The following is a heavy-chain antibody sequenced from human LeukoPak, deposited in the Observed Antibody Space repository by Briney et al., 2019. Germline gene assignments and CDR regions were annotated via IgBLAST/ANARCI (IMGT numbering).Heavy chain of an antibody. CDR1: GFTFSSYG. D-gene: IGHD4-17*01. CDR3: ARGHYGDYVRDAFDI. J-gene: IGHJ3*02. V-gene: IGHV3-30*03. CDR2: ISYDGSNK. Sequence: GGSLRLSCAASGFTFSSYGMHWVRQAPGKGLEWVAVISYDGSNKYYADSVKGRFTISRDNSKNTLYLQMNSLRAEDTAVYYCARGHYGDYVRDAFDIWGQGTMVTVSS.